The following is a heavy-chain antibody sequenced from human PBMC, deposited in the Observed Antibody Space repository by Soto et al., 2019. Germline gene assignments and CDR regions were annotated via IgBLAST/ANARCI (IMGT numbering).Heavy chain of an antibody. J-gene: IGHJ5*02. CDR1: GFTFSSYD. V-gene: IGHV3-13*01. D-gene: IGHD1-26*01. CDR3: ARGAGATIEIWFDP. Sequence: GGSLRLSCAASGFTFSSYDMHWVRQATGKGLEWVSAIGTAGDTYYPGSVKGRFTISRENAKNSLYLQMNSLRAGDTAVYYCARGAGATIEIWFDPWGQGTLVTVSS. CDR2: IGTAGDT.